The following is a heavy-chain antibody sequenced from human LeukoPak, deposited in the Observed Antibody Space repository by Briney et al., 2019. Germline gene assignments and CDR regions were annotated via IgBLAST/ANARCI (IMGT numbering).Heavy chain of an antibody. CDR1: GFTFRDYY. CDR3: ARHALITGDLGDAFDI. D-gene: IGHD7-27*01. CDR2: ISSSGSTI. J-gene: IGHJ3*02. Sequence: GGSLRLSCAASGFTFRDYYMSWIRQAPGKGLEWVSYISSSGSTIYYADSVKGRFTISRDNAKNSLYLQMNSLRAEDTAVYYCARHALITGDLGDAFDIWGQGTMVTVSS. V-gene: IGHV3-11*04.